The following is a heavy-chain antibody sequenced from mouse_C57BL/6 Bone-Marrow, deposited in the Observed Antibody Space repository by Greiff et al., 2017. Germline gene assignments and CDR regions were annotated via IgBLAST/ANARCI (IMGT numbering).Heavy chain of an antibody. V-gene: IGHV1-72*01. J-gene: IGHJ1*03. Sequence: QVQLLQPGAELVKPGASVKLSCKASGYTFTSYWMHWVKQRPGRGLEWIGRFDPKGGGTKYTEKFKSKATLTVDNPSSTAYLQLSSLTSEDPAVYYCAHGNYFYCYFAVWGTGTTVTVSS. D-gene: IGHD2-1*01. CDR1: GYTFTSYW. CDR3: AHGNYFYCYFAV. CDR2: FDPKGGGT.